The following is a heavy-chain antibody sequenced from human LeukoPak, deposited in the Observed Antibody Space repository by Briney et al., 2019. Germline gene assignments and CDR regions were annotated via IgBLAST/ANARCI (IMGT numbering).Heavy chain of an antibody. CDR2: ISGNGGST. Sequence: GGSLRLSCVASGFSFSKYGMHWVRQAPGKGLEWVAGISGNGGSTNYADSVKGRFTISRDNPKNTLYLQMTSLRAEDTAVYFCAKRGVVIRVILVGFHKEAYYFDSWGQGALVTVSS. J-gene: IGHJ4*02. CDR1: GFSFSKYG. CDR3: AKRGVVIRVILVGFHKEAYYFDS. V-gene: IGHV3-23*01. D-gene: IGHD3-22*01.